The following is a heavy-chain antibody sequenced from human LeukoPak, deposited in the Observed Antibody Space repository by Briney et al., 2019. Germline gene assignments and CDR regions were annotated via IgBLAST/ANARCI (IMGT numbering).Heavy chain of an antibody. D-gene: IGHD3-10*01. V-gene: IGHV3-66*01. J-gene: IGHJ4*02. CDR2: IYSGGST. CDR1: EFTVSSNY. CDR3: AREIGNGSGVVDY. Sequence: PGGSLRLSCAASEFTVSSNYMSWVRQAPGKGLEWVSVIYSGGSTYYADSVKGRFTISRDNSKNTLYLQMNSLRAEDTAAYYCAREIGNGSGVVDYWGQGTLVTVSS.